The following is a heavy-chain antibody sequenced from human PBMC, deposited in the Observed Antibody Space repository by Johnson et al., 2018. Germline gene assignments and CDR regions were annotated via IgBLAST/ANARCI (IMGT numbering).Heavy chain of an antibody. CDR3: ARDRTSTIFGELRFYGMDV. CDR2: ISASGLTI. J-gene: IGHJ6*02. CDR1: GFTFNTYN. V-gene: IGHV3-48*02. Sequence: EVQLLESGGGLVQPGGSLRLSCEASGFTFNTYNMNWVRQVPGKGLAWISYISASGLTIYYRESVKGRFTISRDNGKTSLYLQMNSLRDEEPAVYYCARDRTSTIFGELRFYGMDVWGQGTTVTVSS. D-gene: IGHD3-3*01.